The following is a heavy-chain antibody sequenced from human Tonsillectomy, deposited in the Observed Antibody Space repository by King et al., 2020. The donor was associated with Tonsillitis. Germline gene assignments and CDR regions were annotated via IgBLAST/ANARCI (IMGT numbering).Heavy chain of an antibody. J-gene: IGHJ4*02. V-gene: IGHV3-43*01. D-gene: IGHD3-22*01. CDR2: ISWDGGRT. CDR3: ERCYYYDSRDSRFDY. Sequence: VQLVESGGVVVQPGGSLRLSCAASGFTFDDYTMHWVRQAPGKGLEWVSLISWDGGRTYYADSVKGRFTISRDNSKNSLYLQMHSLRTVDTALYYCERCYYYDSRDSRFDYWGQGTLLTVSS. CDR1: GFTFDDYT.